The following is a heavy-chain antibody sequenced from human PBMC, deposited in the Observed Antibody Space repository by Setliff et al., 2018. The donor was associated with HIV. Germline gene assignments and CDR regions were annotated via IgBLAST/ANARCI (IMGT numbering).Heavy chain of an antibody. V-gene: IGHV1-24*01. D-gene: IGHD3-22*01. J-gene: IGHJ1*01. CDR2: FDPEDGER. CDR1: GYTLSELS. Sequence: RASVKVSCKVSGYTLSELSVHWVRQAPGKGLEWMGGFDPEDGERIYAQKFQDRVTMTEDTSSDTAYMEMGGLTSEDTAGYFCSTGWGLYDNRHTAAGYLQHWGQGTLVTV. CDR3: STGWGLYDNRHTAAGYLQH.